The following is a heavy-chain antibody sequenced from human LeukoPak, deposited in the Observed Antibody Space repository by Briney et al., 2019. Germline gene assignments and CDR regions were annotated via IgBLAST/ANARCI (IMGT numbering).Heavy chain of an antibody. CDR2: IIPIFGTA. CDR1: GGTFSSYA. J-gene: IGHJ4*02. V-gene: IGHV1-69*06. Sequence: ASVKVSCKASGGTFSSYAISWVRQAPGQGLEWMGGIIPIFGTANYAQKFQGRVTITADKSTSTAYMELSSLRSEDTAVYYCARDLHPMIVVGGYWGQGTLVTVSS. D-gene: IGHD3-22*01. CDR3: ARDLHPMIVVGGY.